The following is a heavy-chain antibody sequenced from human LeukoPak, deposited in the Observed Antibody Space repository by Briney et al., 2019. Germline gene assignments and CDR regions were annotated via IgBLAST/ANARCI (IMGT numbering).Heavy chain of an antibody. J-gene: IGHJ3*02. V-gene: IGHV3-21*01. CDR3: ARGLLYVPDAFDI. CDR1: GFTFSSYS. D-gene: IGHD3-16*01. CDR2: ISSSSSYI. Sequence: PGGSLRLSCAASGFTFSSYSMNWVRQAPGKGLEWVSSISSSSSYIYYADSVKGRFTISRDNAKNSLYLQMNSLRAEDTAVYYCARGLLYVPDAFDIWGQGTMVTVSS.